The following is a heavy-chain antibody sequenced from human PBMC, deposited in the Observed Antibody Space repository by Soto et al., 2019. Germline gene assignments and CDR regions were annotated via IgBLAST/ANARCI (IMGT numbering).Heavy chain of an antibody. J-gene: IGHJ4*02. CDR2: IKTDGSTT. CDR1: GFSFSSYW. D-gene: IGHD5-18*01. V-gene: IGHV3-74*01. CDR3: AKREGNTYGLFH. Sequence: EVQLVESGGGLVQPGGSLRLSCAASGFSFSSYWIHWVRQAPGTGLVWVSRIKTDGSTTDYADAVKGRFTISRDNAKNTLYLQMNSLRAEDTAVYYCAKREGNTYGLFHWGQGTLVTVAS.